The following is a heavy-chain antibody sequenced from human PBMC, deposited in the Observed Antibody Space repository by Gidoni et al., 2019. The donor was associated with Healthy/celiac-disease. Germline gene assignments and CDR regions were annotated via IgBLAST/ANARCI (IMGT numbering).Heavy chain of an antibody. CDR1: GSTFTSYA. Sequence: QVQLVQSGAEVKKPGASVKVSCKASGSTFTSYAMHWVRQAPGQRLEWMGWINAGNGNTKYSQKFQGRVTITRDTSASTAYMELSSLRSEDTAVYYCARGEDFAARAFDIWGQGTMVTVSS. CDR3: ARGEDFAARAFDI. V-gene: IGHV1-3*01. CDR2: INAGNGNT. D-gene: IGHD3-3*01. J-gene: IGHJ3*02.